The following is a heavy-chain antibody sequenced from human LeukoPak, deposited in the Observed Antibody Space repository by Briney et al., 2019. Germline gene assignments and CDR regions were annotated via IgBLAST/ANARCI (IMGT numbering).Heavy chain of an antibody. CDR3: ALENCYVDTGCSKSFDY. Sequence: ASVTLSCKCSGYTFTIKILHWLRQARGKWLEWMGVIDPKSGGPVYGQNFRGRVTVTRDTSVSTAHMELSRLRSDDTAVYFCALENCYVDTGCSKSFDYWGQGTLVTVSS. CDR1: GYTFTIKI. D-gene: IGHD3-9*01. V-gene: IGHV1-2*02. CDR2: IDPKSGGP. J-gene: IGHJ4*02.